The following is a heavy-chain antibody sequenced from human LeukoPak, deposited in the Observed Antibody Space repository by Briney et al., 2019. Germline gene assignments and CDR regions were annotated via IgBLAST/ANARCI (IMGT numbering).Heavy chain of an antibody. CDR3: AIVPSGDPYYFDY. Sequence: SETLSLTCAVYGGSLSGYYWSWIRQPPGKGLEWIGEINHSGSTNYNPSLKSRVTISVDTSKNQFSLKLSSVTAADTAVYYCAIVPSGDPYYFDYWGPGTLVTVSS. CDR1: GGSLSGYY. CDR2: INHSGST. V-gene: IGHV4-34*01. D-gene: IGHD4-17*01. J-gene: IGHJ4*02.